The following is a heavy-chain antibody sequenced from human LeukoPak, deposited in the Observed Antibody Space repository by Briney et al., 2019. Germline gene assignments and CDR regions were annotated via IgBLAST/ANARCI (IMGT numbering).Heavy chain of an antibody. Sequence: GASVKASCKDSGYTFTSYGISWVRQAPGQGLEWMGWISAYNGNTNYAQKLQGRVTMTTDTSTSTAYMELRSLRSDDTAVYYCARDGARVYYGSGSYSMDYYYYGMDVWGQGTTVTVCS. V-gene: IGHV1-18*01. J-gene: IGHJ6*02. CDR3: ARDGARVYYGSGSYSMDYYYYGMDV. D-gene: IGHD3-10*01. CDR2: ISAYNGNT. CDR1: GYTFTSYG.